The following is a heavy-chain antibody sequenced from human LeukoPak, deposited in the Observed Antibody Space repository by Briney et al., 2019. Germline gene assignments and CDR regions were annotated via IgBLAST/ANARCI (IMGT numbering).Heavy chain of an antibody. D-gene: IGHD6-19*01. CDR2: IWYDGSNK. CDR3: ARDSGSGWYPKLFDY. J-gene: IGHJ4*02. Sequence: GGSLRLSCAASGFTFSSYGMHWVRQAPGKGVEWGAVIWYDGSNKYYADSVKGRFTISTDNSKNTLYLQMNSLRAEDTAVYYCARDSGSGWYPKLFDYWGQGTLVTVSS. V-gene: IGHV3-33*01. CDR1: GFTFSSYG.